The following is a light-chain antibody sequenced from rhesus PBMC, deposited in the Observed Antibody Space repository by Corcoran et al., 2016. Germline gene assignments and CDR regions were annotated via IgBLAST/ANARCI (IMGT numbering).Light chain of an antibody. CDR2: YSS. J-gene: IGKJ3*01. Sequence: DIQMTQSPSSLPASVGDRVTITCRASQGINNYLSWYQQKPGKAPKHLIYYSSSLETGVPSRFSGSRSGTDYTLTISSLQPEDSATYYSQQYNNSPFTVGPGTKLDIK. V-gene: IGKV1-66*01. CDR3: QQYNNSPFT. CDR1: QGINNY.